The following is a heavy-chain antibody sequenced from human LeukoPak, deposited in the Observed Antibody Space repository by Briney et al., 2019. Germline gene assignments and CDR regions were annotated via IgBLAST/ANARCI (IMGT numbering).Heavy chain of an antibody. CDR3: ARGTAWCMLHVCWFDP. V-gene: IGHV4-34*01. J-gene: IGHJ5*02. Sequence: PSETLSLTCTVSGGSISSYWSWIRQPPGKGLEWIGEINHSGSTNYNPSLKSRVTISVDTSKNQFSLKLSSVTAADTAVYYCARGTAWCMLHVCWFDPWGQGTLVTVSS. D-gene: IGHD2-8*01. CDR2: INHSGST. CDR1: GGSISSY.